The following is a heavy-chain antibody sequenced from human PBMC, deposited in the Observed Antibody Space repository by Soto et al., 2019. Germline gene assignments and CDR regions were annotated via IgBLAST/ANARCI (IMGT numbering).Heavy chain of an antibody. CDR2: IIPIFGTA. CDR1: GGTFSSYA. D-gene: IGHD3-3*01. V-gene: IGHV1-69*06. J-gene: IGHJ6*02. Sequence: GASVKVSCKASGGTFSSYAISWVRQAPGRGLEWMGGIIPIFGTANYAQKFQGRVTITADKSTSTAYMELSSLRSEDTAVYYCARDMIGDFWSGYYYYYGMDVWGQGTTVTVS. CDR3: ARDMIGDFWSGYYYYYGMDV.